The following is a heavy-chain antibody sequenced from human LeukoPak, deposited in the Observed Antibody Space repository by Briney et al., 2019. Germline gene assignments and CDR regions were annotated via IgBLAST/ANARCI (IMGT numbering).Heavy chain of an antibody. CDR2: IYYSGST. V-gene: IGHV4-61*05. CDR3: ARWSSGYYNYFDY. J-gene: IGHJ4*02. D-gene: IGHD3-22*01. CDR1: GGSISSSTYY. Sequence: PSETLSLTCTVSGGSISSSTYYWGWIRQPPGKGLEWIGYIYYSGSTNYNPSLKSRVTISVDTSKNQFSLKLSSVTAADTAVYYCARWSSGYYNYFDYWGQGTLVTVSS.